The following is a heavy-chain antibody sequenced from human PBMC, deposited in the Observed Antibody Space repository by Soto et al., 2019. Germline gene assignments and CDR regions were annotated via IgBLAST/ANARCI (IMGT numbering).Heavy chain of an antibody. CDR3: AKDWQRLVRERRGYDY. CDR2: ISGSGGNT. CDR1: GFTFKTYG. V-gene: IGHV3-23*01. Sequence: GGSLRLSCAASGFTFKTYGMNWVRQAPGKGLEWVSGISGSGGNTYYAESVKGRFTISRDNSKNTLYLQLNSLRAEDTAVYYCAKDWQRLVRERRGYDYWGQGILVTVSS. J-gene: IGHJ4*02. D-gene: IGHD6-13*01.